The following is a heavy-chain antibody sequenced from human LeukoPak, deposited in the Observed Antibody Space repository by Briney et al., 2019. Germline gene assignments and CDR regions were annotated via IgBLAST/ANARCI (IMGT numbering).Heavy chain of an antibody. V-gene: IGHV3-11*01. CDR1: GGSISSGGYY. CDR3: ARVARIVGATSLDY. CDR2: ISSSGSTI. Sequence: LSLTCTVSGGSISSGGYYWSWIRQAPGKGLEWVSYISSSGSTIYYADSVKGRFTISRDNAKNSLYLQMNSLRAEDTAVYYCARVARIVGATSLDYWGQGTPVTVSS. D-gene: IGHD1-26*01. J-gene: IGHJ4*02.